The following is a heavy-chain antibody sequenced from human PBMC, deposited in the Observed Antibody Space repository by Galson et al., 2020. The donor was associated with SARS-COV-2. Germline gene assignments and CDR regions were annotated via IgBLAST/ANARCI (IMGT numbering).Heavy chain of an antibody. CDR2: VYPSGTT. J-gene: IGHJ2*01. D-gene: IGHD3-22*01. CDR1: GNTVSTTNY. V-gene: IGHV4-38-2*02. Sequence: SETLSLTRTVSGNTVSTTNYWGWVRQPPGRGLEWIGSVYPSGTTYYNPSLKSRVTISVDTSKNQFSLRLDSVTAADTALYYCARQGVNMIVLVTFPGWYFDLWGRGTLVTVSS. CDR3: ARQGVNMIVLVTFPGWYFDL.